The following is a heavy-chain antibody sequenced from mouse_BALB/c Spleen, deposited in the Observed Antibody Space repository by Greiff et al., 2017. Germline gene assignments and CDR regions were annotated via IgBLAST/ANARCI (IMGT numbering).Heavy chain of an antibody. J-gene: IGHJ4*01. Sequence: EVQLQQTGPELVKPGASVKISCKASGYSFTDYIMLWVKQSHGKSLEWIGNINPYYGSTSYNLKFKGKATLTVDKSSSTAYMQLNSLTSEDSAVYYCARLYDGYYAMDYWGQGTSVTVSS. D-gene: IGHD2-3*01. CDR2: INPYYGST. V-gene: IGHV1-39*01. CDR1: GYSFTDYI. CDR3: ARLYDGYYAMDY.